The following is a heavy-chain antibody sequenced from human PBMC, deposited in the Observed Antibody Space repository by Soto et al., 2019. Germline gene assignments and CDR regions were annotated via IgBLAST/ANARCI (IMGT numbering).Heavy chain of an antibody. V-gene: IGHV4-34*01. CDR1: GGSFSGYY. CDR3: ARVDFWSRSHHDYYYYYGMDV. J-gene: IGHJ6*02. CDR2: INHSGST. Sequence: SETLSLTCAVYGGSFSGYYWSWIRQPPGKGLEWIGEINHSGSTNYNPSLKSRVTISVDTSKNQFSLKLSSVTAADTAVYYCARVDFWSRSHHDYYYYYGMDVWGQGTTVT. D-gene: IGHD3-3*01.